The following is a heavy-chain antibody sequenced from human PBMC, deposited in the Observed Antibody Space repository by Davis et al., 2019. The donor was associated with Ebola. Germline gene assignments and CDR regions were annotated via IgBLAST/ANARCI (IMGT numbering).Heavy chain of an antibody. CDR2: ISSSSSTI. Sequence: GESLKISCAASGFTFSSYSMNWVRQAPGKGLEWVSYISSSSSTIYYVDSVKGRFTISRDNAKNSLYLQMNSLRDEDTAVYYCARDGMATIPPCDYWGQGTLVTVSS. D-gene: IGHD5-24*01. J-gene: IGHJ4*02. V-gene: IGHV3-48*02. CDR3: ARDGMATIPPCDY. CDR1: GFTFSSYS.